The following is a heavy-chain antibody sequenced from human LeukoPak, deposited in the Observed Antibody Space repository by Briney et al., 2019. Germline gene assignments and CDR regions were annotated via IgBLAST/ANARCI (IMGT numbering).Heavy chain of an antibody. Sequence: GGSLRLSCAASGFTFSSYSMNWVRQAPGKGLEWVSSISSSSSYIYYADSVKGRFTISRDNAKNSLYLQMNSLRAEDTAVYYCARDRPDYYDSSGYDYWGQGTLATVSS. CDR3: ARDRPDYYDSSGYDY. V-gene: IGHV3-21*01. CDR1: GFTFSSYS. J-gene: IGHJ4*02. CDR2: ISSSSSYI. D-gene: IGHD3-22*01.